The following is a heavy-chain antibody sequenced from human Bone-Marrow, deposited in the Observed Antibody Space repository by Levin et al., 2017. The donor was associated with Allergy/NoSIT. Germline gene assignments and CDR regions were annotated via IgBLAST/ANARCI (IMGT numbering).Heavy chain of an antibody. V-gene: IGHV1-2*02. J-gene: IGHJ3*02. Sequence: GGSLRLSCKASGYTFTDYFIHWVRLAPGQGLEWMGWINPNSGDTDSAQNFQDRVTMTRDTSISTAYMELSSLTSNDTALYYCARISSAAFDSWGQGTVVTVSS. D-gene: IGHD6-19*01. CDR1: GYTFTDYF. CDR2: INPNSGDT. CDR3: ARISSAAFDS.